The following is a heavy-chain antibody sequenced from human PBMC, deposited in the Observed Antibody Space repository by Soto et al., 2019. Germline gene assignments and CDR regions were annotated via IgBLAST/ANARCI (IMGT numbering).Heavy chain of an antibody. J-gene: IGHJ4*02. Sequence: ASVKGSCKASGYTFTSYYMHWGRQAPGQGLEWMGIINPSGGSTSYAQKFQGRVTMTRDTCTSKVYMELSSLRSEDTAVYYCARATEFEYSRTYYFDYWGQGTLVTVSS. D-gene: IGHD6-6*01. V-gene: IGHV1-46*01. CDR3: ARATEFEYSRTYYFDY. CDR2: INPSGGST. CDR1: GYTFTSYY.